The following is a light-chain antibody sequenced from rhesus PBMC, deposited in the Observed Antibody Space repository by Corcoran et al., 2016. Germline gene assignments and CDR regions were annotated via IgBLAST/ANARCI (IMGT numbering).Light chain of an antibody. Sequence: DIQMTQSPSSLSASVGDRVTITCRASQAISNFLAWYQQKPGRAPKLLIYGSSTVQRGVPSRLSGSGSGTDFTLTVSNLQPEDLATYYCQQHNSFPLTFGGGTKVEVK. J-gene: IGKJ4*01. CDR3: QQHNSFPLT. CDR1: QAISNF. V-gene: IGKV1-25*01. CDR2: GSS.